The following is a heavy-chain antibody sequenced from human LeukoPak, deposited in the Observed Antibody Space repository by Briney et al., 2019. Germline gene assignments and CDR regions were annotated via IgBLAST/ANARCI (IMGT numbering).Heavy chain of an antibody. CDR1: GFTFSSYA. D-gene: IGHD6-13*01. Sequence: TGRSLRLSCAASGFTFSSYAMRWVRQAPGKGLEWVAVISYDGSNKYYADSVKGRFTISRDNSKNTLYLQMNSLRAEDTAVYYCARENVAAAGTDFDYWGQGTLVTVSS. J-gene: IGHJ4*02. CDR3: ARENVAAAGTDFDY. V-gene: IGHV3-30-3*01. CDR2: ISYDGSNK.